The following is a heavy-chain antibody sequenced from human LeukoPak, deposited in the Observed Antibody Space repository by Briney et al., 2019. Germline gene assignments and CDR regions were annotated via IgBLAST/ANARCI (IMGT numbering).Heavy chain of an antibody. CDR1: GGTFSSYA. Sequence: GASVKVSCKASGGTFSSYAISWVRQAPGQGLEWMGTIIPIVGIANYAQKFQGRVTITADKSTSTAYMELSSLRSEDTAVYYCARGGEMATIYFDYWGQGTLVTVSS. CDR2: IIPIVGIA. V-gene: IGHV1-69*04. CDR3: ARGGEMATIYFDY. J-gene: IGHJ4*02. D-gene: IGHD5-24*01.